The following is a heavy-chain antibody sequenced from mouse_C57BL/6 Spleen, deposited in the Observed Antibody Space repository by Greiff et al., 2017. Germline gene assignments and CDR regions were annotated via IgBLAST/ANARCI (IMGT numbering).Heavy chain of an antibody. D-gene: IGHD1-1*01. J-gene: IGHJ4*01. Sequence: EVHLVESGPGLVKPSQSLSLTCSVTGYSITSGYYWNWIRQFPGNKLEWMGYISYDGSNNYNPSLKNRISITRDTSKNQFFLKLNSVTTEDTATYYCAREDYGSSEAMDYWGQGTSVTVSS. CDR3: AREDYGSSEAMDY. V-gene: IGHV3-6*01. CDR2: ISYDGSN. CDR1: GYSITSGYY.